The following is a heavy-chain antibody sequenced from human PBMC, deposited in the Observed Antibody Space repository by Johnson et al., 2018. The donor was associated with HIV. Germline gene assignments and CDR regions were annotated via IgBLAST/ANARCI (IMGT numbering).Heavy chain of an antibody. CDR3: ARERIAAAGRDAFDI. J-gene: IGHJ3*02. V-gene: IGHV3-66*01. Sequence: VQLVESGGGVVQPGRSLRLSCAASGFTFSSYWMSWVRQAPGKGLEWVSVIYSGGSTHFADSVKGRFTISRDNSKNTLYLQMNSLRAEDTAVYYCARERIAAAGRDAFDIWGQGTMVTVSS. CDR1: GFTFSSYW. CDR2: IYSGGST. D-gene: IGHD6-13*01.